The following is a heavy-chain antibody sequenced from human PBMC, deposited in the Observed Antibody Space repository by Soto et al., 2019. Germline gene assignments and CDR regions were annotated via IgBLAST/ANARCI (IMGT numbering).Heavy chain of an antibody. D-gene: IGHD6-13*01. V-gene: IGHV1-3*05. CDR1: GYTFTSHA. J-gene: IGHJ5*02. CDR3: ARDGIAAAGTSWFDP. Sequence: QVQLVQSGAEEKKPGASVKVSCKASGYTFTSHAMHWVHKAPGQRLEWMGWINAGNGNTKYSQKFQGRVTITTDTSASTAYMELSSLRSEDTAVYYCARDGIAAAGTSWFDPWGQGTLVTVSS. CDR2: INAGNGNT.